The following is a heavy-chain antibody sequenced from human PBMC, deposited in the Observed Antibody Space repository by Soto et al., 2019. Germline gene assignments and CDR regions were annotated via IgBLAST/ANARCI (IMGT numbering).Heavy chain of an antibody. Sequence: QMHLQESGSGLVKPSQTLSLTCAVSGGSLSSSANSWIWIRKPPGKGLEWIGFIYKSGSTYSNPSLKSRVTMSLDRTKNQFSLKLSSVTAADTAVYYCARELLFYDSDGFAWDDAFDIWGQGTMVTVAS. CDR1: GGSLSSSANS. D-gene: IGHD3-22*01. CDR2: IYKSGST. J-gene: IGHJ3*02. V-gene: IGHV4-30-2*01. CDR3: ARELLFYDSDGFAWDDAFDI.